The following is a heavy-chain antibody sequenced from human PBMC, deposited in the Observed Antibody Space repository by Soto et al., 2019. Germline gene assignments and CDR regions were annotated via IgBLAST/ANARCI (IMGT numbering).Heavy chain of an antibody. CDR2: INHSGST. CDR1: GGSFSGYF. CDR3: ARGWGSGVFDY. J-gene: IGHJ4*02. V-gene: IGHV4-34*01. Sequence: QVQLQQWGAGLLKPSETLSLTCAVYGGSFSGYFWHWLRQPPGKGLEGIGEINHSGSTNYNPSLKSRVTISVDTSKNQFSLKLSSVTAADTAVYYCARGWGSGVFDYWGQGTLVTVSS. D-gene: IGHD6-19*01.